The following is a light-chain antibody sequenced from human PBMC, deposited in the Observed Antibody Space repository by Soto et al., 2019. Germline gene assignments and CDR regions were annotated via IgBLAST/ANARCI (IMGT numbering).Light chain of an antibody. J-gene: IGKJ4*01. CDR2: DAS. CDR3: QQRSDWPT. CDR1: QSVTSY. Sequence: EIVSTQSPATLSLSPGERATLSCRASQSVTSYLAWYQQQPGQAPRLLIYDASNRATGIPARFSGSGSGTDFTLTISSLEPEDFAVYYCQQRSDWPTFGGGTKVDIK. V-gene: IGKV3-11*01.